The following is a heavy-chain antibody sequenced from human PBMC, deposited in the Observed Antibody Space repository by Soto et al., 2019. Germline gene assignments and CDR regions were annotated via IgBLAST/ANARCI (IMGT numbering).Heavy chain of an antibody. CDR2: IYHSGST. CDR3: AREAWELLYYYYGMDV. Sequence: SETLSLTCAVSGYSISSGYYWGWIRQPPGKGLEWIGSIYHSGSTYYNPSLKSRVTISVDTSKNQFSLKLSSVTAADTAVYYCAREAWELLYYYYGMDVWGQGTTVTVSS. CDR1: GYSISSGYY. J-gene: IGHJ6*02. D-gene: IGHD1-26*01. V-gene: IGHV4-38-2*02.